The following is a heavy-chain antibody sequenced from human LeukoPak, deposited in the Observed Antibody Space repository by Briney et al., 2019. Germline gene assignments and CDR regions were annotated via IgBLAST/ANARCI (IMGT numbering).Heavy chain of an antibody. CDR2: IVVGSGNT. V-gene: IGHV1-58*01. Sequence: TSVKVSCKASGFTFSNSAVQWVRQARGQRLERIGWIVVGSGNTKYAQKFQERVTITRDMSTSTAYMGLSSLRSEDTAVYYCARPISGPLSFWAFDIWGQGTMVTVSS. J-gene: IGHJ3*02. CDR1: GFTFSNSA. D-gene: IGHD1-14*01. CDR3: ARPISGPLSFWAFDI.